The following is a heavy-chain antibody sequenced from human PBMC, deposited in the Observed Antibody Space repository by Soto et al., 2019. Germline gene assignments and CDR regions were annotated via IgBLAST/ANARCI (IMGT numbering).Heavy chain of an antibody. CDR1: GGSISSYY. Sequence: SETLSLTCTVSGGSISSYYWSWIRQPPGKGLEWIGHIYYSGSTNYNPSLKSRVTISVDTSKNQFSLKLSSVTAADTAVYYCVSYCTNGVCYTNFQHWGQGTLVTVSS. CDR3: VSYCTNGVCYTNFQH. D-gene: IGHD2-8*01. CDR2: IYYSGST. V-gene: IGHV4-59*08. J-gene: IGHJ1*01.